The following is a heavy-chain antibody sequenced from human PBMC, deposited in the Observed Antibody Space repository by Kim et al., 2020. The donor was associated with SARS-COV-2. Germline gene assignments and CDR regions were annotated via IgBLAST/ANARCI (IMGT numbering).Heavy chain of an antibody. CDR3: ARDRIAVAGTGWFDP. CDR2: IYYSGST. CDR1: GGSISSYY. V-gene: IGHV4-59*01. Sequence: SETLSLTCAVSGGSISSYYWSWIRQPPGKGLEWIGYIYYSGSTNYNPSLKSRVTISVDTSKNQFSLELTSVTTADTALYYCARDRIAVAGTGWFDPWGQGTLVTVSS. D-gene: IGHD6-19*01. J-gene: IGHJ5*02.